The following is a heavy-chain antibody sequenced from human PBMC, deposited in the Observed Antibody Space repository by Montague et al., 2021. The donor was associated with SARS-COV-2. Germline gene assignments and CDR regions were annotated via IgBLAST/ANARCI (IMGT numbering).Heavy chain of an antibody. D-gene: IGHD6-13*01. V-gene: IGHV4-39*07. J-gene: IGHJ6*02. Sequence: SETLSLTCTVSGGSISSSSYYWGWIRQPPGKGLEWIGSIYYSGSTYYXPSFKSRVTISIDTSKNQFSLKLSSVTAADTAVYYCARVGRQQLVRLSGMDVWGQGTTVTVSS. CDR1: GGSISSSSYY. CDR2: IYYSGST. CDR3: ARVGRQQLVRLSGMDV.